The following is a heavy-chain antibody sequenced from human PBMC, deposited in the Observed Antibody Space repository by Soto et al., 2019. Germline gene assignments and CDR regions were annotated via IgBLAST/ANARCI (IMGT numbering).Heavy chain of an antibody. Sequence: QVQLVGSEGGVVQPGRSLRLSCAASGFTFSSYAMHWVRQAPGKGLEWVAVISYDGSNKYYADSVKGRFTISRDDSKNTLFLQMNSLRPEDTAVYYCARDRKGGDSWFWDYFDYWGQGILVTVSS. CDR1: GFTFSSYA. CDR2: ISYDGSNK. D-gene: IGHD6-13*01. V-gene: IGHV3-30-3*01. CDR3: ARDRKGGDSWFWDYFDY. J-gene: IGHJ4*02.